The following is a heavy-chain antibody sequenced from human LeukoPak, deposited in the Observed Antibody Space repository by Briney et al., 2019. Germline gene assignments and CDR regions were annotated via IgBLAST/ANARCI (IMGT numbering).Heavy chain of an antibody. D-gene: IGHD6-6*01. CDR1: GGSFSGYY. V-gene: IGHV4-34*01. CDR2: INHSGST. CDR3: ARGEQEYSDY. J-gene: IGHJ4*02. Sequence: SETLSLTCAVYGGSFSGYYWSWIRQPPGKGLEWIGEINHSGSTNYNPSLKSRVTISVDTSKNQFSLKLSSVTAADTAVYYCARGEQEYSDYWGQGTLVTVSS.